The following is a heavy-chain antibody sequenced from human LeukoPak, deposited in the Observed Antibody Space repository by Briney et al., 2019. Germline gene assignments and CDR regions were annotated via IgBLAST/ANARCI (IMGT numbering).Heavy chain of an antibody. CDR1: GGSFSGYY. D-gene: IGHD1-14*01. V-gene: IGHV4-34*01. J-gene: IGHJ3*02. Sequence: SETLSLTCAVYGGSFSGYYWSWILQPPGKGLEWIGEINHSGSTNYNPSLKSRVTISVDTSKNQFSLKLSSVTAADTAVYYCARDRRMRYDAFDIWGQGTMVTVSS. CDR2: INHSGST. CDR3: ARDRRMRYDAFDI.